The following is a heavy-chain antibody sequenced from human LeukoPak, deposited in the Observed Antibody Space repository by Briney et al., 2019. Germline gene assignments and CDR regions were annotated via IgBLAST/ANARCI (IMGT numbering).Heavy chain of an antibody. J-gene: IGHJ4*02. Sequence: ASETLSLTCTVSGGSISSDYWSWIRQPPGKGLEWIGYIYYSGSTNYNPSLKSRVTISVDTSKNQFSLKLSSVTAADTAVYYCARESAVAGRSLDYWGQGTLVTVSS. V-gene: IGHV4-59*01. CDR1: GGSISSDY. CDR3: ARESAVAGRSLDY. D-gene: IGHD6-19*01. CDR2: IYYSGST.